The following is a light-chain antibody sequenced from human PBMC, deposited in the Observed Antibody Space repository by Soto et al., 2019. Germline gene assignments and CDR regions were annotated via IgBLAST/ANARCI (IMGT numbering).Light chain of an antibody. CDR2: DAS. V-gene: IGKV1-5*01. J-gene: IGKJ1*01. CDR1: QSISSW. CDR3: QQYNSYSRT. Sequence: DIQMTQSPSTLSASVGDRVTITCRASQSISSWLAWYQQKPGKAPKLLIYDASNLESGVPSRFSGSGSGTEFTLTISSLKPDDFATYYCQQYNSYSRTFGQGTKVEIK.